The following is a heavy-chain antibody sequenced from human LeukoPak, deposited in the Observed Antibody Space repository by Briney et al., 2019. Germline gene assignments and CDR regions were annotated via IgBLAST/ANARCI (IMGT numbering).Heavy chain of an antibody. CDR1: GGSFSGYY. D-gene: IGHD3-10*01. J-gene: IGHJ6*03. Sequence: SSETLSLTCAVYGGSFSGYYWSWIRQPPGKGLEWIGEINHSGSTNYNPSLKSRVTISVDTSKNQFSLKLSSVTAADTAVYYCARGAPMVRGVIIDIIPMDVWGKGTTVTVSS. CDR3: ARGAPMVRGVIIDIIPMDV. CDR2: INHSGST. V-gene: IGHV4-34*01.